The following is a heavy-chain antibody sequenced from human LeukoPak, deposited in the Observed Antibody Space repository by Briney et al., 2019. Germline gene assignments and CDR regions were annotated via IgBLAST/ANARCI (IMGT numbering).Heavy chain of an antibody. CDR1: GGSISSGGYS. Sequence: SQTLSLTCAVSGGSISSGGYSWSWIRQPPGKGLEWIGYIYHSGSTYYNPSLKSRVTISVDRSKNQFSLKLSSLTAADTAVYYCARLNMVRGPYGMDVWGQGTTVTVSS. V-gene: IGHV4-30-2*01. J-gene: IGHJ6*02. D-gene: IGHD3-10*01. CDR2: IYHSGST. CDR3: ARLNMVRGPYGMDV.